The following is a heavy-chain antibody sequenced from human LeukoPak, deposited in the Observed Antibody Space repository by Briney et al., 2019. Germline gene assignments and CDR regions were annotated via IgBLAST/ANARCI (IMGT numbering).Heavy chain of an antibody. Sequence: SSETLSLTCTVSGGSISSSSYYWGWIRQPPGKGLEWIGSIYYSGSTYYNPSLKSRVTLSVDTSKNQFSLKLSSVTAADTAVYYCGSCVPMVRGVISGYFTYWAQGTLATVSS. V-gene: IGHV4-39*01. CDR3: GSCVPMVRGVISGYFTY. D-gene: IGHD3-10*01. CDR1: GGSISSSSYY. CDR2: IYYSGST. J-gene: IGHJ4*02.